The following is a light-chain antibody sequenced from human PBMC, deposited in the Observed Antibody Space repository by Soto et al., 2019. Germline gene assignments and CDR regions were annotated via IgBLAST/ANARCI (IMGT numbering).Light chain of an antibody. CDR2: EVS. J-gene: IGLJ1*01. CDR3: NSYAGSNNLL. CDR1: SSDVGGYNY. V-gene: IGLV2-8*01. Sequence: QSVLTQPPSASGSPGQSVTISCTGTSSDVGGYNYVSWYQQHPGKAPKLMIYEVSKRPSGVPDRCSGSKSGNTASLTVSGLQAEDEADYYCNSYAGSNNLLFGTGTKLTVL.